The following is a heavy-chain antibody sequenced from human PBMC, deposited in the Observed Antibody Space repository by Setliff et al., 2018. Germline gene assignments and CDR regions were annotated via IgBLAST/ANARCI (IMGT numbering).Heavy chain of an antibody. D-gene: IGHD3-10*01. CDR3: ARDHWGGSGRYPSYYYYMDF. CDR1: GFTFSSHA. J-gene: IGHJ6*03. CDR2: ISGGSSSI. Sequence: GGSLRLSCAASGFTFSSHAMTWVRQASGKGLEWVSAISGGSSSIHYGDSVKGRFTISRDNSKNTLYLQMNGLRVEDTAVYYCARDHWGGSGRYPSYYYYMDFWGKGTTVTVSS. V-gene: IGHV3-23*01.